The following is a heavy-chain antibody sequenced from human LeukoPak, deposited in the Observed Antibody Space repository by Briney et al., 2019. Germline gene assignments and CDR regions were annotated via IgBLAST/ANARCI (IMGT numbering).Heavy chain of an antibody. V-gene: IGHV4-59*01. CDR2: IYYSGST. CDR3: ARANYYGSSGYSAPFDY. D-gene: IGHD3-22*01. CDR1: GGSISSYY. J-gene: IGHJ4*02. Sequence: SETLSLTCTVSGGSISSYYWSWIRQPPGKGLEWIGYIYYSGSTNYNPSLKSRVTISVDTSKNQFSLKLSSVTAADTAMYYCARANYYGSSGYSAPFDYWGQGTLVTVSS.